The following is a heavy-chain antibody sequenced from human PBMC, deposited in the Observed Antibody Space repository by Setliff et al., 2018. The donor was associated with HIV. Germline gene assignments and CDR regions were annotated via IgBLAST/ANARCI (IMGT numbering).Heavy chain of an antibody. D-gene: IGHD3-22*01. CDR2: IKQDGSEK. Sequence: GESLKISCAASGFTFNSYWMTWVRQAPGKGLEWVANIKQDGSEKYFVDSVKGRFTVSRDNSRNTLYLQMNSLTTEDTALYYCARDGITMTVVDDDTFDIWGHGTMVTVSS. CDR1: GFTFNSYW. CDR3: ARDGITMTVVDDDTFDI. V-gene: IGHV3-7*01. J-gene: IGHJ3*02.